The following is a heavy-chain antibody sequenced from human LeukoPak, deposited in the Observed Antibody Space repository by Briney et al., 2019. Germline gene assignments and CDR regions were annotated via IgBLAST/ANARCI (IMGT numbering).Heavy chain of an antibody. D-gene: IGHD5-18*01. CDR3: AKGYSYGPSKYYFDY. Sequence: GGSLRLSCAASGFTFSNYWMHWVRQAPGKGLVWVSRINSDGSSTSYADSVKGRFTISRDNAKNTLYLQMNSLRAEDTAVYYCAKGYSYGPSKYYFDYWGQGTLVTVSS. J-gene: IGHJ4*02. V-gene: IGHV3-74*01. CDR1: GFTFSNYW. CDR2: INSDGSST.